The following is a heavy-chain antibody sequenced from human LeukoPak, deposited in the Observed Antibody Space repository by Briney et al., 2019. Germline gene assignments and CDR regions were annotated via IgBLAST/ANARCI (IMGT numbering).Heavy chain of an antibody. CDR2: ISGSGGST. V-gene: IGHV3-23*01. CDR1: GFTFSSYG. Sequence: PGGTLRLSCAASGFTFSSYGMSWVRQAPGKGLEWVSAISGSGGSTYYADSVKGRFTISRDNSKNTLYLQMNSLRAEDTAVYYCAKELSGLDYYGSGSYYPSYYLDYWGQGTLVTVSS. J-gene: IGHJ4*02. D-gene: IGHD3-10*01. CDR3: AKELSGLDYYGSGSYYPSYYLDY.